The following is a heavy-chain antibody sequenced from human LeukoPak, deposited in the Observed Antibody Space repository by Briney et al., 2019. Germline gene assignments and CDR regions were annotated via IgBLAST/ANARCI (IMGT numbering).Heavy chain of an antibody. V-gene: IGHV4-59*01. CDR3: ARDRSLSIYYYGSGSYDDAFDI. CDR2: IYYSGST. J-gene: IGHJ3*02. D-gene: IGHD3-10*01. CDR1: GASFTNYY. Sequence: KPSETLSLTCTVSGASFTNYYWSWIRQPPGRGLEWIGYIYYSGSTNYNPSLKSRVTISVDTSKNQFSLKLSSVTAADTAVYYCARDRSLSIYYYGSGSYDDAFDIWGQGTMVTVSS.